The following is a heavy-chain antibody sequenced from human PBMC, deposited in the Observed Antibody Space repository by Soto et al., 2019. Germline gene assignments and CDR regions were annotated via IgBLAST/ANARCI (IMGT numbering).Heavy chain of an antibody. Sequence: PSETLSLTCPVSGCSISSSSYYWGWIRQPPGKGLEWIGSIYYSGSTYYNPSLKSRVTISVDTSKNQFSLKLSSVTAADTAVYYCARESYYYDSSGLFTGGAFDIWGQGTMVTVSS. CDR3: ARESYYYDSSGLFTGGAFDI. CDR1: GCSISSSSYY. D-gene: IGHD3-22*01. J-gene: IGHJ3*02. V-gene: IGHV4-39*02. CDR2: IYYSGST.